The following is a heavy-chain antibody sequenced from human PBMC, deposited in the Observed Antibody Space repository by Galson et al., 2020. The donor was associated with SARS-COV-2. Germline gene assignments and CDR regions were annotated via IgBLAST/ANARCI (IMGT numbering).Heavy chain of an antibody. CDR1: GFTFSDYS. CDR2: ISSSRSTI. Sequence: GESLKISCTASGFTFSDYSMNWVRQAPGKGLEWVSYISSSRSTIYYADSVKGRFTIPRDNAKNSLYLQMNSLRDEDTAVYYCVRDGDYCSSASCCRNWFDPWGQGTLVTVSS. J-gene: IGHJ5*02. D-gene: IGHD2-15*01. V-gene: IGHV3-48*02. CDR3: VRDGDYCSSASCCRNWFDP.